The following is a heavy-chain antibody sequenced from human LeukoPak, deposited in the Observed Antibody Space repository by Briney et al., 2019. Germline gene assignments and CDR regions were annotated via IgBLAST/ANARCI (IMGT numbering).Heavy chain of an antibody. CDR3: AKDKSSSWYLDY. D-gene: IGHD6-13*01. Sequence: GRSLRLSCAASGFTFDDYAMHWVRQAPGKGLEWVSGISWNSGSIGYADSVKGRFTISRDNAKNSLYLQMNSLRAEDTALYYCAKDKSSSWYLDYWGQGTLVTVSS. V-gene: IGHV3-9*01. CDR1: GFTFDDYA. J-gene: IGHJ4*02. CDR2: ISWNSGSI.